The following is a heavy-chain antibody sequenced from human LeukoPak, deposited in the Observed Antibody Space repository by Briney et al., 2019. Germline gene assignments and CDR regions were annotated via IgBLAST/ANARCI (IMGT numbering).Heavy chain of an antibody. CDR1: GGSVSSYY. V-gene: IGHV4-59*02. Sequence: SETLSLTCTVSGGSVSSYYWSWIRQPPGKGLEWIGYIYYSGSTNYNPSLKSRVTISVDTSKNQFSLKLSSVTAADTAVYYCASGIAAAGTPFDSWGQGTLVTVSS. CDR2: IYYSGST. CDR3: ASGIAAAGTPFDS. D-gene: IGHD6-13*01. J-gene: IGHJ4*02.